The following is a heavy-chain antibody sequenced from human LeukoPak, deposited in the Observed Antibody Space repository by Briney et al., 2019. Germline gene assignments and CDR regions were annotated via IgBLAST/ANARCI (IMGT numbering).Heavy chain of an antibody. D-gene: IGHD2-8*01. CDR1: GYTFTSYA. V-gene: IGHV1-3*01. J-gene: IGHJ6*03. CDR2: INAGNGNT. CDR3: ARRTNGVPYYYYYYMDV. Sequence: GASVKVSCKASGYTFTSYAMHWVRQAPGQRLEWMGWINAGNGNTKYSQEFQGRVTITRDTSASTAYVELRSLRSDDTAVYYCARRTNGVPYYYYYYMDVWGKGTTVTVSS.